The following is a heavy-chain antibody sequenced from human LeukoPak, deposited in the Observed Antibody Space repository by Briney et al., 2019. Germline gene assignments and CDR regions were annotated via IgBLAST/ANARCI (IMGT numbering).Heavy chain of an antibody. J-gene: IGHJ4*02. D-gene: IGHD3-16*02. CDR3: ARDGGYDYVWGSYRYEDY. Sequence: ASVKVSCKASGYTFTSYGISWVRQAPGQGLEWMGWISAYNGNTNYAQKLQGRVTMTTDTSTSTADMELRRLRSDDTAVYYCARDGGYDYVWGSYRYEDYWGQGTLVTVSS. V-gene: IGHV1-18*01. CDR1: GYTFTSYG. CDR2: ISAYNGNT.